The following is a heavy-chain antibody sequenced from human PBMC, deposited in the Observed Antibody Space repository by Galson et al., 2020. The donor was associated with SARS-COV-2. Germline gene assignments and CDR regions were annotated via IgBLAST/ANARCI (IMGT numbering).Heavy chain of an antibody. V-gene: IGHV3-7*01. CDR3: ARVAWIQLWFVDF. J-gene: IGHJ4*02. CDR2: IKQDGSEK. D-gene: IGHD5-18*01. Sequence: GGSLRLSCATSGFPFSSYWMRWVRQAPGKGLEWVANIKQDGSEKYYVDSVKGRFTISRDNAKNSLYLQMSSLRAEDTAVYYCARVAWIQLWFVDFWGQGTLVTVSS. CDR1: GFPFSSYW.